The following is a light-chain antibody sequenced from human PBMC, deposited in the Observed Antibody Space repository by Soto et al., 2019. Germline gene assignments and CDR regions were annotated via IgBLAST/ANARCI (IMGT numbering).Light chain of an antibody. J-gene: IGLJ1*01. Sequence: QSALTQPPSASGSPGQSVTISCTGTSSDVGAYNFVSWYQQHPNKAPKLMIYDVSKRPSGVPDRFSASKSGNTASLTVSGLQAEDEADYYCSSYAAHNIVVFGTGTKVP. V-gene: IGLV2-8*01. CDR3: SSYAAHNIVV. CDR2: DVS. CDR1: SSDVGAYNF.